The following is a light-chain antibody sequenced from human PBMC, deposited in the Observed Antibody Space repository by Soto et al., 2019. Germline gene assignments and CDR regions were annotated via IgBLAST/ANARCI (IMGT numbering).Light chain of an antibody. CDR1: QDISKY. Sequence: QMTQSPSSLSASVLDMGAITGQASQDISKYLNWYQQRPGEAPKLLICDASNLQTGVPSRFSGSGSGTEFTFTISSLQPEDIATYYCQQYEDLPTFGQRTRLEI. V-gene: IGKV1-33*01. CDR2: DAS. J-gene: IGKJ5*01. CDR3: QQYEDLPT.